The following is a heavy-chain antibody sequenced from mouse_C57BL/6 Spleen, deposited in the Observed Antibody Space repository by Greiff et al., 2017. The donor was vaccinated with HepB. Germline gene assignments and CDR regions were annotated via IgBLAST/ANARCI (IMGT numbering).Heavy chain of an antibody. CDR3: TKNGLLGNQRRSVAY. J-gene: IGHJ3*01. CDR2: IYPGGGYT. Sequence: VQLQQSGAELVRPGTSVKMSCKASGYTFTNYWIGWAKQRPGHGLEWIGDIYPGGGYTNYNEKFKGQATLTADKSSSTAYMQFSSLTSEDSAIYYGTKNGLLGNQRRSVAYWGQGTLVTVSA. CDR1: GYTFTNYW. D-gene: IGHD1-1*01. V-gene: IGHV1-63*01.